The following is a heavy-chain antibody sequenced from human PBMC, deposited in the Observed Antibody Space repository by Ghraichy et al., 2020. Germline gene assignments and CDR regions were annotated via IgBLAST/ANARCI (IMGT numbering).Heavy chain of an antibody. J-gene: IGHJ4*02. CDR1: GGSFSGYY. CDR3: ARAGPYYYDSSGYLRTYYFDY. D-gene: IGHD3-22*01. V-gene: IGHV4-34*01. Sequence: SQTLSLTCAVYGGSFSGYYWSWIRQPPGKGLEWIGEINHSGSTNYNSSLKSRVTISVDTSKNQFSLKLSSVTAADTAVYYCARAGPYYYDSSGYLRTYYFDYWGQGTLVTVSS. CDR2: INHSGST.